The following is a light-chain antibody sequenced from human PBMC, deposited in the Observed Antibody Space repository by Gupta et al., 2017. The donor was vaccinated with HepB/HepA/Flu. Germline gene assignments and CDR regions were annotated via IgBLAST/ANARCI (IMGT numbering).Light chain of an antibody. J-gene: IGKJ1*01. CDR3: QQDVFSPLT. CDR2: GAS. Sequence: EIVLTQSPGTLSLSPGERATLSCRASQDVSSDYLAWYQQKPGQAPRLLIYGASSRATGTPDRFSDSGSGTDFTLTISRLEPEDFAVYFCQQDVFSPLTFGQGTKVEIK. V-gene: IGKV3-20*01. CDR1: QDVSSDY.